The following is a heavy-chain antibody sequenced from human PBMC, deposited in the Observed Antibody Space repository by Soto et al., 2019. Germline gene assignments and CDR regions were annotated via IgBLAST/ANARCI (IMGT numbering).Heavy chain of an antibody. J-gene: IGHJ5*02. CDR2: IYYSGTS. CDR1: GGSINDDTYY. Sequence: PSETLSLTCTVSGGSINDDTYYWGWIRQPPGKGLEWIGSIYYSGTSSYNPSLKSRVTMTKDTSTSTVYMELTSLTSEDTALYYCARDQSWHDLVWWFDPWGQGTLVTVSS. V-gene: IGHV4-39*07. D-gene: IGHD1-1*01. CDR3: ARDQSWHDLVWWFDP.